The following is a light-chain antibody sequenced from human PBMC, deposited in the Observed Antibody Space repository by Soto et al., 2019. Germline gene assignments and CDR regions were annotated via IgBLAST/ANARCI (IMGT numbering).Light chain of an antibody. V-gene: IGKV3-20*01. Sequence: EIVLTQSPGTLSLSPGERATLSCRASQSLTSSYLAWYQQKPGQSPRLLIYGASRRATGIPDRFSGSGSGTDFTLTISRLEPEDFAVYYCQQYDASLWTSGQGTKVEIK. CDR2: GAS. CDR1: QSLTSSY. J-gene: IGKJ1*01. CDR3: QQYDASLWT.